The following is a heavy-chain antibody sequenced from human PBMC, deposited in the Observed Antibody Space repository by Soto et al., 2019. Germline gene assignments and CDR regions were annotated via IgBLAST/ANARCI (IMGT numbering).Heavy chain of an antibody. CDR2: INSDGSST. D-gene: IGHD3-22*01. Sequence: PGGSLRLSCAASGFTFSTYWMHWVRQAPGKGLVWVSRINSDGSSTTYADSVKGRFTISRDNAKNTLYLQMNSLRAEDTAVYYCARNMYYYDTSGYYRPFDIWGQGTMVTVSS. CDR3: ARNMYYYDTSGYYRPFDI. CDR1: GFTFSTYW. V-gene: IGHV3-74*01. J-gene: IGHJ3*02.